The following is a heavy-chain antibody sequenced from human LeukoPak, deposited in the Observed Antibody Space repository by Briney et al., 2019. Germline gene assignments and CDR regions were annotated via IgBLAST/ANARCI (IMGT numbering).Heavy chain of an antibody. Sequence: PSETLSLTCTVSGGSISSYYWSWIRQPPGKGLEWIGCIYYSGSTNYNPSLKSRVTISVDTSKNQFSLKLSSVTAADTAVYYCARGDCSGGSCYSLGPAFDIWGQGTMVTVSS. CDR3: ARGDCSGGSCYSLGPAFDI. D-gene: IGHD2-15*01. CDR2: IYYSGST. V-gene: IGHV4-59*01. J-gene: IGHJ3*02. CDR1: GGSISSYY.